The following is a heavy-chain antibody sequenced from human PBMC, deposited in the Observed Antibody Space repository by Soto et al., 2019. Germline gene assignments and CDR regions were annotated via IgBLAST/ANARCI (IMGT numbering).Heavy chain of an antibody. D-gene: IGHD6-13*01. J-gene: IGHJ5*02. CDR2: ISAYNGNT. V-gene: IGHV1-18*04. CDR1: GYTFTSYG. Sequence: QVQLVQSGAEVKKPGASVKVSCKASGYTFTSYGISWVRQAPGQGLEWMGWISAYNGNTNYAQKLQGRVTMTTDTSTSTAYMELRSLRSDDTAVYYCAGVLTGYSSSWYYFWFDPWGQGTLVTVSS. CDR3: AGVLTGYSSSWYYFWFDP.